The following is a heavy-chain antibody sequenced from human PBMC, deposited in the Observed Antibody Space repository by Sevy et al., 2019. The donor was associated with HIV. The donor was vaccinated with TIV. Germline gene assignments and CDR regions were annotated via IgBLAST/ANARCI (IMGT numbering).Heavy chain of an antibody. Sequence: GGSLRLSCAASGFTFSSYGMHWVRQAPGKGLEWAAVISYDGSNKYHADSVKGRFTISRDNSKNTLYLQMNSLTAEDTAVYYCAKDGSIGSKYYDFRSGYYTSNWFDPWGQGTLVTVSS. CDR2: ISYDGSNK. J-gene: IGHJ5*02. CDR1: GFTFSSYG. V-gene: IGHV3-30*18. D-gene: IGHD3-3*01. CDR3: AKDGSIGSKYYDFRSGYYTSNWFDP.